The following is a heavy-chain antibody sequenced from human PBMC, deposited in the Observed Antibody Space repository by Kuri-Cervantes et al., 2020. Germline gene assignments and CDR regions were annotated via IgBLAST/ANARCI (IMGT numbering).Heavy chain of an antibody. CDR3: ARVAGYCSSTSCQGRGKRGYYFDY. Sequence: GSLRLSCTVSGGSISSYYWSWIRQPPGKGLEWIGYIYYSGSTNYNPSLKSRVTISVDTSKNQFSLKLSSVTAADTAVYYCARVAGYCSSTSCQGRGKRGYYFDYWGQGTLVTVSS. CDR1: GGSISSYY. D-gene: IGHD2-2*01. CDR2: IYYSGST. J-gene: IGHJ4*02. V-gene: IGHV4-59*13.